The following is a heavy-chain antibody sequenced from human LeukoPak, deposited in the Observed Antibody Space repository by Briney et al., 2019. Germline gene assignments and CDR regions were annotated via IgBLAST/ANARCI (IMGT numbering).Heavy chain of an antibody. D-gene: IGHD2-21*02. CDR2: IYTSGST. CDR3: ARAEVTEDAFDI. J-gene: IGHJ3*02. V-gene: IGHV4-61*02. Sequence: SQTLSLTCTVSGGSISSGSYYWSWIRQPAGKGLEWIGRIYTSGSTNYNPSLKSRVTISVDTSKNQFSLKLSSVTAADTAVYYCARAEVTEDAFDIWGQGIMVTVSS. CDR1: GGSISSGSYY.